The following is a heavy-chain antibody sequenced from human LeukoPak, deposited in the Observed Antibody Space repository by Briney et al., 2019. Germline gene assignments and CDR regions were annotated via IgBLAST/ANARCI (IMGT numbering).Heavy chain of an antibody. CDR3: AKTSDSSGWPLDY. CDR2: ISGFGGST. D-gene: IGHD6-19*01. Sequence: GGSLRLPCAPSGFTFSGYAMSWVRQAPGQGLEWVSNISGFGGSTYYADSVKGRFTISRDNSKNTLYLQMNSLRAEDTAVYYCAKTSDSSGWPLDYWGQGTLVTVSS. V-gene: IGHV3-23*01. CDR1: GFTFSGYA. J-gene: IGHJ4*02.